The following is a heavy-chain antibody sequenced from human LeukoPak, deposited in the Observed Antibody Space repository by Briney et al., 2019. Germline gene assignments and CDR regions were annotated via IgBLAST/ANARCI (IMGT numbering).Heavy chain of an antibody. CDR2: IYYSGST. Sequence: SETLSLTCTVSGGSISSHYWSWIRQPPGKGLEWIGYIYYSGSTNYNPSLKSRVTISVDTSKNQFSLKPSSVTAADTAVYYCARGVTYYYDSSGYYFESPSKFLDYWGQGTLVTVSS. V-gene: IGHV4-59*11. J-gene: IGHJ4*02. CDR3: ARGVTYYYDSSGYYFESPSKFLDY. D-gene: IGHD3-22*01. CDR1: GGSISSHY.